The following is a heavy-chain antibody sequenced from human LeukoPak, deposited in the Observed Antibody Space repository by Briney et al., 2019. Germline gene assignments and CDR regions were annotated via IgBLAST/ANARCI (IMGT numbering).Heavy chain of an antibody. CDR1: GGSISSGDYY. D-gene: IGHD3-9*01. V-gene: IGHV4-30-4*01. J-gene: IGHJ4*02. CDR2: IYYSGST. Sequence: KPSETLSLTCTVSGGSISSGDYYWSWIRQPPGKGLEWIGYIYYSGSTYYNPSLKRRVTISVDTSKNKFSLKLSSVTAADTAVYYCARGFRSDYDILAGYYHLDYWGQGTLVTVSS. CDR3: ARGFRSDYDILAGYYHLDY.